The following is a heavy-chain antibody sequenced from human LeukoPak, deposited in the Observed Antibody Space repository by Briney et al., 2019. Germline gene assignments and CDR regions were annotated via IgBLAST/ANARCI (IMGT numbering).Heavy chain of an antibody. CDR1: GFTVSSNY. D-gene: IGHD6-6*01. J-gene: IGHJ4*02. V-gene: IGHV3-53*01. CDR2: IDNGGST. CDR3: ARDGSARSLGN. Sequence: GGSLRLSCAASGFTVSSNYMSWVRQAPGRGLEWVSVIDNGGSTYYADSVKGRFTISRDNSKTTLYLQMNSLRAEDTAVYYCARDGSARSLGNWGQGTLVSVSS.